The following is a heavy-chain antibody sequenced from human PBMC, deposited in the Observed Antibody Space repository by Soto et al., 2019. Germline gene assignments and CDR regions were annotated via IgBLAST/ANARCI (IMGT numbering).Heavy chain of an antibody. V-gene: IGHV4-31*03. Sequence: QVQLQESGPGLVKPSQTLSLTCTVSGGSISSGGYYWSWIRQHPGKGLEWIGYIYYSGSTYYNPSLKSRVTISVDTSKNQFSLKLSSVTAADTAVYYCARGRELYDILTGSYYYYGMDVWGQGTTVTVSS. D-gene: IGHD3-9*01. CDR1: GGSISSGGYY. J-gene: IGHJ6*02. CDR2: IYYSGST. CDR3: ARGRELYDILTGSYYYYGMDV.